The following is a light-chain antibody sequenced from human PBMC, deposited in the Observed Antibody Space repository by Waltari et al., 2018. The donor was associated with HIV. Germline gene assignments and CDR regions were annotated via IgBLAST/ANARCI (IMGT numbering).Light chain of an antibody. CDR3: CSCPRSGIRYV. Sequence: QSALTKPASESGSPGKSITIPCTGTSSNVGSDDLVSRYQQHPGEAPKHIIYEVTKRPSWVSNRFSGSKSCNTASRTFSGLQAEDEADYYCCSCPRSGIRYVFGTGTKVTVL. CDR2: EVT. V-gene: IGLV2-23*02. CDR1: SSNVGSDDL. J-gene: IGLJ1*01.